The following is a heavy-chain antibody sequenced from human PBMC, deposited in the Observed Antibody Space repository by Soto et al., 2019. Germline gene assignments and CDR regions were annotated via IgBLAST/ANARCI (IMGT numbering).Heavy chain of an antibody. Sequence: GGSLRLSCAASGFTVSSNYMSWVRQAPGKGLEWVSVIYSGGSTYYADSVKGRFTISRHNSKNTLYLQMNSLRAEDTAVYYGASVTPTQGCSGGSCYSGGAIQVSRAFDIWGQGTMVTVSS. D-gene: IGHD2-15*01. CDR3: ASVTPTQGCSGGSCYSGGAIQVSRAFDI. CDR1: GFTVSSNY. J-gene: IGHJ3*02. CDR2: IYSGGST. V-gene: IGHV3-53*04.